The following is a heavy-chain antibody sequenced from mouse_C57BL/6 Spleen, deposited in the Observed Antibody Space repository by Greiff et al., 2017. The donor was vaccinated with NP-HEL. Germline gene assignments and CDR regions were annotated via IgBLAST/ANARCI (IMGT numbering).Heavy chain of an antibody. V-gene: IGHV1-81*01. J-gene: IGHJ2*01. D-gene: IGHD6-1*01. CDR3: ARRGVPYYFDY. CDR1: GYTFTSYG. Sequence: VQLQQSGAELARPGASVKLSCKASGYTFTSYGISWVKQRPGQGLEWIGEINPSSGHTYYNEKFKGKATLTADKSSSTAYMELRSLTSEDSAVYFCARRGVPYYFDYWGQGTTLTVSS. CDR2: INPSSGHT.